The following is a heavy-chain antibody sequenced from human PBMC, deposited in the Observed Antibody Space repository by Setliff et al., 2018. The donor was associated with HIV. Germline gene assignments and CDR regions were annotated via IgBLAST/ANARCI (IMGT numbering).Heavy chain of an antibody. Sequence: TLSLPCSVSGGSVSSGSYYWGWIRQPPGKGLEWIGTLYFTGSTYYNPSLKSRVTISVDTSKNQFSLKLSSVTAADTAVYYCAAGLHYYDSTGYPLTFDYWGQGALVTVSS. CDR2: LYFTGST. J-gene: IGHJ4*02. CDR3: AAGLHYYDSTGYPLTFDY. D-gene: IGHD3-22*01. CDR1: GGSVSSGSYY. V-gene: IGHV4-39*01.